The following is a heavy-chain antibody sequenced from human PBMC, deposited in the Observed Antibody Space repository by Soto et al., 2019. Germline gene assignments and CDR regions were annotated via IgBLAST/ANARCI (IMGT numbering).Heavy chain of an antibody. CDR1: GGTLSDHG. CDR3: ARGVFDSGNHYTVPSAFDI. Sequence: QVQLEQSGAEVKKPGSSVKVSCKASGGTLSDHGVAWLRQAPGQGLEWMGGTIPVFNAPKYAPKFQGRVTIAADKSTNIAYMELSSLRSEDTAWYYCARGVFDSGNHYTVPSAFDIWGQGTMVIVSS. J-gene: IGHJ3*02. D-gene: IGHD3-10*01. CDR2: TIPVFNAP. V-gene: IGHV1-69*06.